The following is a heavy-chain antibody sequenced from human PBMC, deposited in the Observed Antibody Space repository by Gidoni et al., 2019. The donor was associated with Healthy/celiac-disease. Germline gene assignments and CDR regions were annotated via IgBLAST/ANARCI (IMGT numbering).Heavy chain of an antibody. V-gene: IGHV3-53*01. Sequence: EVQLVECGGGLIQPGGSLRLSWAASGFTVSSNYLSWVRQAPGKGLEWVSVIYSGGSTYSADSVKGRFTISRDNSKNTLYLQMNSLRAEDTAVYYCASFYGDYAGWFDPWGQGTLVTVSS. CDR2: IYSGGST. J-gene: IGHJ5*02. CDR3: ASFYGDYAGWFDP. D-gene: IGHD4-17*01. CDR1: GFTVSSNY.